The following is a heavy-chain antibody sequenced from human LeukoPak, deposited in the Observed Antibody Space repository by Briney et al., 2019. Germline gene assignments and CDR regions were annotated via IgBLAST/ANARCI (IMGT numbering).Heavy chain of an antibody. J-gene: IGHJ4*02. CDR3: GKSMNTATRGYFDY. V-gene: IGHV3-23*01. Sequence: GGSLRLSCAASGFTFSSYAMSWARQAPGKGLEWVSAISGSGGSTYYADSVKGRFTISRDNSKNTLYLQMNSLRAEDTAVYYCGKSMNTATRGYFDYWGQGTLVTVSS. CDR1: GFTFSSYA. CDR2: ISGSGGST. D-gene: IGHD5-18*01.